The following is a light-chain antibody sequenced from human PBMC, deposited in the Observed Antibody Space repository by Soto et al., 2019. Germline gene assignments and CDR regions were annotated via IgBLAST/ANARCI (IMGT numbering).Light chain of an antibody. CDR1: QTITKY. CDR3: QHSNSAPLT. J-gene: IGKJ4*01. CDR2: AAS. V-gene: IGKV1-39*01. Sequence: DIQMTQSPSSLSASVGDRVTITCRASQTITKYLNWYQQKPGKAPKLLIFAASSLQSGVPSRFSGSGSGTDFTLTISSLQPEDSATYFCQHSNSAPLTFGGGTKVEIK.